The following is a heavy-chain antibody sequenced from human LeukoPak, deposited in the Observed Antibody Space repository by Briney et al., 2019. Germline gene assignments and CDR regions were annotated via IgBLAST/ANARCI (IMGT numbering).Heavy chain of an antibody. CDR2: MNPNSGNT. CDR3: ARRGLQLSANWFDP. J-gene: IGHJ5*02. CDR1: GYTFTSYD. D-gene: IGHD4-11*01. Sequence: ASVKVSCKASGYTFTSYDINWVRQATGQGLEWMGWMNPNSGNTGYAQKFQGRVTITRNTSISTAYMELSSLRSEDTAVYYCARRGLQLSANWFDPWGQGTLVTVSS. V-gene: IGHV1-8*03.